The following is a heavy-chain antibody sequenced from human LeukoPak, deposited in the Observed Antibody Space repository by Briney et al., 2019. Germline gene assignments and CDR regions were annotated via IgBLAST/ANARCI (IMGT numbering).Heavy chain of an antibody. D-gene: IGHD4-17*01. CDR3: ARDLYGDYWYFDL. J-gene: IGHJ2*01. CDR2: INSDGSKI. Sequence: GGSLRLSCAASGFTFSSYWIHWVRQAPGKGLVWVSRINSDGSKIRYADSVKGRFTISRDNSKNTVYLQMNSLRAEDTAIYYCARDLYGDYWYFDLWGRGTLVTVSS. CDR1: GFTFSSYW. V-gene: IGHV3-74*01.